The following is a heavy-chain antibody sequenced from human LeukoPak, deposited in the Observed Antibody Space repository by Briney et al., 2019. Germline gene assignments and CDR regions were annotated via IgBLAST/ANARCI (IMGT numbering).Heavy chain of an antibody. CDR3: ARDGWDSGTFDY. CDR2: IDDSTSRT. CDR1: GFTFSSYA. V-gene: IGHV3-23*01. J-gene: IGHJ4*02. D-gene: IGHD6-19*01. Sequence: PGGSLRLSCAASGFTFSSYAMSWVRQAPGRGLEWVSAIDDSTSRTFYADSVKGRFTISRDNSKNTMYLQMNSLRAEDTAVYYCARDGWDSGTFDYWGQGTLVTVSS.